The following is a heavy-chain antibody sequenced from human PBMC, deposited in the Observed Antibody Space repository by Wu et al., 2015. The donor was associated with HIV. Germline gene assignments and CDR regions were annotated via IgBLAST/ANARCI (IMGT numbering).Heavy chain of an antibody. J-gene: IGHJ6*02. CDR1: GYTFTSYG. D-gene: IGHD5-18*01. CDR2: ISAYNGNT. Sequence: QVQLVQSGAEVKKPGASVKVSCKASGYTFTSYGISWVRQAPGQGLEWMGWISAYNGNTNYAQKLQGRVTMTTDTSTSTAYMELRSLRSDDTAVYYCARETLVDTAMVAGYYYGMDVWGQGTTVTVSS. V-gene: IGHV1-18*01. CDR3: ARETLVDTAMVAGYYYGMDV.